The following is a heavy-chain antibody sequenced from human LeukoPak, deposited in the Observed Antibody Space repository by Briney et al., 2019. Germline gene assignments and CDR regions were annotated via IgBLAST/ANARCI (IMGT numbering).Heavy chain of an antibody. CDR1: GFTFSSYS. D-gene: IGHD2-2*02. Sequence: GGSLRLSCAASGFTFSSYSMNWVRQAPGKGLEWVSSISSSSSYIYYADSVKGRFTISRDNAKNSLYLQMNSLRAEDTAVYYCAKTSRYCSSTSCYNDYWGQGTLVTVSS. V-gene: IGHV3-21*04. CDR2: ISSSSSYI. J-gene: IGHJ4*02. CDR3: AKTSRYCSSTSCYNDY.